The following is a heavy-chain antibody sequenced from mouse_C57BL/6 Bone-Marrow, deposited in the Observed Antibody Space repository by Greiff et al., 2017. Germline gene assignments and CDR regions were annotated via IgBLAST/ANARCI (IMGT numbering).Heavy chain of an antibody. V-gene: IGHV8-8*01. J-gene: IGHJ3*01. CDR1: GFSLSTFGMG. CDR3: ARSQDSSGLAWFAY. Sequence: QVTLKESGPGILQPSQTLSLTCSFSGFSLSTFGMGVGWIHQPSGKGLEWLAHIWWDDDKYYNPALKSRLTISKDTSKNQVFLKIANVDTADTATYYCARSQDSSGLAWFAYWGQGTLVTVSA. D-gene: IGHD3-2*02. CDR2: IWWDDDK.